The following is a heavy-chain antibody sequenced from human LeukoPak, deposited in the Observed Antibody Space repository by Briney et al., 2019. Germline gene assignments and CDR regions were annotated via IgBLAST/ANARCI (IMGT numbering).Heavy chain of an antibody. D-gene: IGHD4-17*01. CDR1: GYTFTGYY. CDR2: INPNSGGT. V-gene: IGHV1-2*02. J-gene: IGHJ4*02. Sequence: ASVKVSCKASGYTFTGYYMHWVRQAPGQGLEWMGWINPNSGGTNYAQKFQGRVTMTRDTSISTAYMELRSLRSDDTAVYYCARGSYGDYVEGDFDYWGQGTLVTVSS. CDR3: ARGSYGDYVEGDFDY.